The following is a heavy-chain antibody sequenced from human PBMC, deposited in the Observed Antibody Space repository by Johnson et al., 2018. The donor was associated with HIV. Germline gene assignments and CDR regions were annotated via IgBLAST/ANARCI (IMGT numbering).Heavy chain of an antibody. CDR1: GFTFSSFG. Sequence: QVQLVESGGGVVQPGRSLRLSCAASGFTFSSFGMHWVRQAPGKGLEWVAVVSDHGRTTYFADSVKGRFTISRDNSKNTLYLQMNSLRAEDTAVYYCARWGGGGARKGAFDIWGQVTMVTVSS. J-gene: IGHJ3*02. CDR2: VSDHGRTT. V-gene: IGHV3-30*03. CDR3: ARWGGGGARKGAFDI. D-gene: IGHD1-14*01.